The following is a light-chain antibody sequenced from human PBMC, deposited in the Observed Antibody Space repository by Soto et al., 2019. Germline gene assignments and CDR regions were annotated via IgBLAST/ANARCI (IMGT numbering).Light chain of an antibody. CDR2: AAS. CDR3: QHYVDWPLT. CDR1: QGIGDT. V-gene: IGKV3-15*01. Sequence: EIVITQSPATLSVSPGEGAPLSCRASQGIGDTLAWYQQKPGQTPRLLIYAASIRATGVPARFSGSGSGTDFTLTINSLQSEDFAVYYCQHYVDWPLTFGGGTKVDIK. J-gene: IGKJ4*01.